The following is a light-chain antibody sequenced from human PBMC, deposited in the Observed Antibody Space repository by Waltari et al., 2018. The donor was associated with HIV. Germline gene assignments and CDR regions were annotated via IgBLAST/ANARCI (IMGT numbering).Light chain of an antibody. CDR3: QQYDNLPRYT. CDR1: QDISNY. J-gene: IGKJ2*01. V-gene: IGKV1-33*01. Sequence: DIQMTQSPSSLSASVGDRFTITCQASQDISNYLNWDQQKPGKAPKLLIYDASNLETGVPSRFSGSGSGTDFTFTISSLQPEDIATYYCQQYDNLPRYTFGQGTKLEIK. CDR2: DAS.